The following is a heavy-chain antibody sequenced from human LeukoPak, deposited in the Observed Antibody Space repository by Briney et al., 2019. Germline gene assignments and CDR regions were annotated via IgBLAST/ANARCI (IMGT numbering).Heavy chain of an antibody. CDR3: ASHGIAAAGAVGNY. Sequence: ASVKVSCKASGYTFTGYYMHWVRQAPGQGLEWMGRINPNSGGTNYAQKFQGRVTMTRDTSISTAYMELSRLRSDDTAVYCCASHGIAAAGAVGNYWGQGTLVTVSS. CDR1: GYTFTGYY. CDR2: INPNSGGT. V-gene: IGHV1-2*06. D-gene: IGHD6-13*01. J-gene: IGHJ4*02.